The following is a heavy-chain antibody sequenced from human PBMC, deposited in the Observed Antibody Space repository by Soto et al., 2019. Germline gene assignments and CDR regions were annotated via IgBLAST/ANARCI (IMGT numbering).Heavy chain of an antibody. CDR3: ARDVLLWFGELARAIYMDV. CDR1: GGTFSSYA. Sequence: SVKVSCKASGGTFSSYAISWVRQAPGQGLEWMGGIIPIFGTANYAQKFQGRVTITADESTSTAYMELSSLRSEDTAVYYCARDVLLWFGELARAIYMDVWGQGTTVTVSS. J-gene: IGHJ6*02. CDR2: IIPIFGTA. V-gene: IGHV1-69*13. D-gene: IGHD3-10*01.